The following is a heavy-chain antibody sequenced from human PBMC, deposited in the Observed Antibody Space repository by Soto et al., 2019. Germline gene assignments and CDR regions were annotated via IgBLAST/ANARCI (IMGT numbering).Heavy chain of an antibody. D-gene: IGHD3-9*01. CDR3: ARRRNYDILTGYPFDY. CDR1: GGSISSSSYY. CDR2: IHYSGST. Sequence: SETLSLTCTVSGGSISSSSYYWGWIRQPPGKGLEWIGSIHYSGSTYYNPSLKSRVTISVDTSKNQFSLKLSSVTAADTAVYYCARRRNYDILTGYPFDYWGQGTLVTVSS. J-gene: IGHJ4*02. V-gene: IGHV4-39*01.